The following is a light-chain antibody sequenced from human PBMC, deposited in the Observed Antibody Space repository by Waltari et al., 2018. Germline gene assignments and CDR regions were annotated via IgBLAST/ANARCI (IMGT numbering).Light chain of an antibody. CDR1: SSDIGVYTH. CDR3: SSYTTSISYV. Sequence: QSALTQPASVSGSPGQSITISCTGTSSDIGVYTHVSWYQQHPGKAPKLMIYDVTNRPSGVSDRFSGSKSGYTASLTISGLQAEDEADYYCSSYTTSISYVFGTGTRVTVL. V-gene: IGLV2-14*03. CDR2: DVT. J-gene: IGLJ1*01.